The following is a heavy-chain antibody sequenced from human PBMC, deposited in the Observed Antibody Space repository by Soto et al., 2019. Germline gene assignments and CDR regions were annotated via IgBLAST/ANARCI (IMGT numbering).Heavy chain of an antibody. CDR3: AHRRPLDILVVSAAWGYFDY. D-gene: IGHD2-2*01. V-gene: IGHV2-5*01. J-gene: IGHJ4*03. Sequence: QIILEESGPTLVKPTQTLTLTCTFSGFSLSSSGVSVGWIRQPPGKALEWLALIYGSDDERYNPSLKRRLSITKDTSKNQVVLTMTNMDPVDTATYYCAHRRPLDILVVSAAWGYFDYWGQGTLVTVSS. CDR2: IYGSDDE. CDR1: GFSLSSSGVS.